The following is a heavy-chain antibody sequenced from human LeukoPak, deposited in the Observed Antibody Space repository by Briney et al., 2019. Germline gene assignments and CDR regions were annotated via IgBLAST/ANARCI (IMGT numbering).Heavy chain of an antibody. CDR3: ARDQGGGHYFDY. Sequence: GRSLRLSCAASGFTFSSYAMHWVRQAPGKGLEWVAVISYDGSNKYYADSVKGRFTISRDNSKNTLYLQMNSLRAEDTAVYYCARDQGGGHYFDYWGQGTLVTVSS. CDR2: ISYDGSNK. J-gene: IGHJ4*02. CDR1: GFTFSSYA. D-gene: IGHD2-15*01. V-gene: IGHV3-30-3*01.